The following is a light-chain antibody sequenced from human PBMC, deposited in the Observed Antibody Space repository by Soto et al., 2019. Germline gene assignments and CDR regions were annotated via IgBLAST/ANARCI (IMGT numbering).Light chain of an antibody. CDR2: EVS. Sequence: QSALTQPASVSGSPGQTIAISCTGTSSDVRAYDFVSWYQQHPDKAPKLLIYEVSNRPSGVSDRFSGSKSVNTATLTISGLQAEDEADYYCSSHTTSNTRVFGTGTKLTVL. CDR3: SSHTTSNTRV. V-gene: IGLV2-14*03. J-gene: IGLJ1*01. CDR1: SSDVRAYDF.